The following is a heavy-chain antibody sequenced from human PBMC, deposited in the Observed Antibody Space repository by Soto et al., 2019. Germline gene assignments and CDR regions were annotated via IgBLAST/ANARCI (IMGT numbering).Heavy chain of an antibody. D-gene: IGHD4-17*01. CDR3: ARHDATVTTGNDAFDI. CDR2: IYYSGST. Sequence: SETLSLTCTVSGGSISSSSYYRGWIRQPPGKGLEWIGSIYYSGSTYYNPSLKSRVTISVDTSKNQFSLKLSSVTAADTAVYYCARHDATVTTGNDAFDIWGQGTMVTVSS. V-gene: IGHV4-39*01. CDR1: GGSISSSSYY. J-gene: IGHJ3*02.